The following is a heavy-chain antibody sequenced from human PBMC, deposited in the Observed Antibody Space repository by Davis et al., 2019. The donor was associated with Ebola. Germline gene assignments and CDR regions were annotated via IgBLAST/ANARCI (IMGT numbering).Heavy chain of an antibody. Sequence: GGSLRLSCAASGFTFSTYGMHWVRQAPGKGLEWVAVISYDGSHKYSADSVRGRFTISRDNSKDTLYLQMNSLRAEDTAVYYCAKSGLSFGVVKYHYGMDVWGKGTTVTVSS. CDR1: GFTFSTYG. CDR2: ISYDGSHK. J-gene: IGHJ6*04. V-gene: IGHV3-30*18. D-gene: IGHD3-3*01. CDR3: AKSGLSFGVVKYHYGMDV.